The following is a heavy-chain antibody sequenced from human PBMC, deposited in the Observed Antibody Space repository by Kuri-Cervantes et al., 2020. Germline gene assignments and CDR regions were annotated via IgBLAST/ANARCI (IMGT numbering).Heavy chain of an antibody. V-gene: IGHV3-30*18. CDR1: GFTFSSYG. CDR2: ISYDGSNK. J-gene: IGHJ6*02. D-gene: IGHD3-9*01. Sequence: GGSLRLSCAASGFTFSSYGMHWVRQAPGKGLEWVAVISYDGSNKYYADSVKGRFTISRDNAKNSLYLQMNSLRAEDTALYYCAKDIVSWTRYFDWLSRADGMDVWGQGTTVTVSS. CDR3: AKDIVSWTRYFDWLSRADGMDV.